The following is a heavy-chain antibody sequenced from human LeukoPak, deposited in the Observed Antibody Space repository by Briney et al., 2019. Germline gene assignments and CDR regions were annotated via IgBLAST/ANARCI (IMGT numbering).Heavy chain of an antibody. V-gene: IGHV5-10-1*01. Sequence: GESLKISCQGSGYSFSTYRISWVRQMPGKGLEWMGKTDPSDFYTDYSPSFQGHVTISADTSINTAFLEWISLKTSDTAIYYCASSIAAAGIGQNTFDIWGQGTVVAVSS. D-gene: IGHD6-13*01. J-gene: IGHJ3*02. CDR2: TDPSDFYT. CDR3: ASSIAAAGIGQNTFDI. CDR1: GYSFSTYR.